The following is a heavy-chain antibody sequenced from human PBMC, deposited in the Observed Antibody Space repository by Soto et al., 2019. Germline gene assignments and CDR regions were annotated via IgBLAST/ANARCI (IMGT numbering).Heavy chain of an antibody. D-gene: IGHD7-27*01. CDR3: ARDPGNWGSIQDAFDI. CDR2: ISSSSSTI. CDR1: GFTFSSYS. V-gene: IGHV3-48*02. J-gene: IGHJ3*02. Sequence: GGSLRLSCAASGFTFSSYSMNWVRQAPGKGLEWVSYISSSSSTIYYADSVKGRFTISRDNAKNSLYLQMNSLRDEDTAAYYCARDPGNWGSIQDAFDIWGQGTMVTVSS.